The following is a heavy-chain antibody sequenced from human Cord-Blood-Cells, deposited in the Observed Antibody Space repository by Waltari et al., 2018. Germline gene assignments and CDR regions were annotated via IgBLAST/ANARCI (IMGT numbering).Heavy chain of an antibody. D-gene: IGHD2-2*01. CDR2: IGGST. J-gene: IGHJ6*02. Sequence: EVQLVESGGGLVQPGGSLRLSCAASGFTLSSYAMSWVRQAPGKGLGWVSAIGGSTYYADSVKGRFTISRDNSKNTLYLQMNSLRAEDTAVYYCAKGGYCSSTSCYYDFWSGYYYYYGMDVWGQGTTVTVSS. V-gene: IGHV3-23*04. CDR3: AKGGYCSSTSCYYDFWSGYYYYYGMDV. CDR1: GFTLSSYA.